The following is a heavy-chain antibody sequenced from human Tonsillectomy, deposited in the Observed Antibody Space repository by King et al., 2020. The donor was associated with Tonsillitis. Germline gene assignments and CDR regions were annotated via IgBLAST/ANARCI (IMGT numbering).Heavy chain of an antibody. V-gene: IGHV4-39*01. Sequence: QLQESGPGLVKPSETLSLTCTVSGGSLTTNSYYLGWIRQPPGKGLDWVASICYTGSTQFSPSLKSRVTISVDTSKNPFSLGLSSVTAADTAVYYCARQTYDYLWGSYRPTFDYWGQGTLVTVSS. D-gene: IGHD3-16*02. J-gene: IGHJ4*02. CDR2: ICYTGST. CDR1: GGSLTTNSYY. CDR3: ARQTYDYLWGSYRPTFDY.